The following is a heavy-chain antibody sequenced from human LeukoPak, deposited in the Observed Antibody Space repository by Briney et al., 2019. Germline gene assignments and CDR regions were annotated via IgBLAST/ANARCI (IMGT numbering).Heavy chain of an antibody. Sequence: GGSLRLSCAASGFTFSSYWMSWVRQAPGKGLEWVANIKQDGSEKYYVDSVKGRFTISRDNSKNTLYLQMNSLRAEDTAVYYCANTWELPYFDYWGQGTLVTVSS. V-gene: IGHV3-7*03. D-gene: IGHD1-26*01. J-gene: IGHJ4*02. CDR3: ANTWELPYFDY. CDR1: GFTFSSYW. CDR2: IKQDGSEK.